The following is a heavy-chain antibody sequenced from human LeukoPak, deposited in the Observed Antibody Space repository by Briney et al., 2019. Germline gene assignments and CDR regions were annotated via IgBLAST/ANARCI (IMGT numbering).Heavy chain of an antibody. Sequence: GGSLRLSCAASGFTFSFYWMNWVRQAPGKGLEWVANIKQDGSETYSVDSVKGRFTISRDNARNSLYLQMNSLRAEDTAVYYCTRDVAGGPEYFQHWGQGTLVTVSS. CDR1: GFTFSFYW. CDR3: TRDVAGGPEYFQH. D-gene: IGHD6-19*01. V-gene: IGHV3-7*01. CDR2: IKQDGSET. J-gene: IGHJ1*01.